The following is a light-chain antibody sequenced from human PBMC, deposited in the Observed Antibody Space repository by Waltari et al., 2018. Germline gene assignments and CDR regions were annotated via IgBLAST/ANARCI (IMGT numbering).Light chain of an antibody. CDR1: QSISSSY. V-gene: IGKV3-20*01. Sequence: DIVLTQSPGTLSLSPGERATLSCRASQSISSSYLAWYQQKPGQAPRLLIYATSSRATGIPDRFSGSGSGTDFTLTISRLEPEDSAVYYCQQYGSSPPALLYTFGQGTKVEIK. CDR2: ATS. CDR3: QQYGSSPPALLYT. J-gene: IGKJ2*01.